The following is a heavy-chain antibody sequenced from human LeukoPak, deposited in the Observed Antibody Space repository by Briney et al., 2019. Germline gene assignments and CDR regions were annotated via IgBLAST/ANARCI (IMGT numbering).Heavy chain of an antibody. J-gene: IGHJ4*02. D-gene: IGHD2-15*01. CDR1: GFTVSSDY. CDR2: IYSGGST. V-gene: IGHV3-53*01. CDR3: AKSGLNRFDY. Sequence: GGSLRLSCAASGFTVSSDYMNWVRQAPGKGLEWVSVIYSGGSTYYADSVKGRFTISRDNSKNTLFLQMNSLRVEDTAVYYCAKSGLNRFDYWGQGALVTASS.